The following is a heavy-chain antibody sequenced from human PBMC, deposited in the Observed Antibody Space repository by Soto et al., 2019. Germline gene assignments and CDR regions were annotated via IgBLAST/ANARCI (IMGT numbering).Heavy chain of an antibody. CDR3: ARGPINYDILTGSGGLWFDP. V-gene: IGHV4-34*01. Sequence: SETLSLTCAVYGGSFSGYYWSWIRQPPGKGLEWIGEINHSGSTNYNPSLKSRVTISVDTSKNQFSLKLSSVTAADTAVYYCARGPINYDILTGSGGLWFDPWGQGTLVTVS. CDR1: GGSFSGYY. J-gene: IGHJ5*02. CDR2: INHSGST. D-gene: IGHD3-9*01.